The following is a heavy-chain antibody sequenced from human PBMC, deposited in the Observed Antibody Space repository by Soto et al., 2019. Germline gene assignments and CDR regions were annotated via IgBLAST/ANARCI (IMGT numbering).Heavy chain of an antibody. CDR2: ISANGLDT. V-gene: IGHV3-23*01. CDR1: GITFSRYA. J-gene: IGHJ4*02. CDR3: VKHPVDDSGPV. Sequence: GGSLRLSCAASGITFSRYAMNWVRQAPGKGLEWVSVISANGLDTYYADSVKGRFTISKDMSRNMLYLQMNSLRSEDSAVYYCVKHPVDDSGPVWGQGTLVTVSS. D-gene: IGHD6-19*01.